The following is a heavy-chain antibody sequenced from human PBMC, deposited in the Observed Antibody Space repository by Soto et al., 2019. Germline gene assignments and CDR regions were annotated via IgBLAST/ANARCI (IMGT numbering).Heavy chain of an antibody. CDR3: ARDMYGRSWYVDY. V-gene: IGHV3-21*01. Sequence: PGGSLRLSCAASGFTFSSYAMNWVRQAPGKGLQWVASIASGRNYIHYADKVKGRFTISRGDAKTSLYLEMSSLSAEDTGVYFCARDMYGRSWYVDYWGRGTPVTVSS. D-gene: IGHD6-13*01. CDR1: GFTFSSYA. CDR2: IASGRNYI. J-gene: IGHJ4*02.